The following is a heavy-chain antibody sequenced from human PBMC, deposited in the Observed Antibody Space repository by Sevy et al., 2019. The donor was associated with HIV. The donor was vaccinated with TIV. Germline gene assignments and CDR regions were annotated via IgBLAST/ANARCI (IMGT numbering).Heavy chain of an antibody. CDR1: EFTFSSYG. J-gene: IGHJ6*02. V-gene: IGHV3-30*18. Sequence: GGSLRLSCAASEFTFSSYGMHWVRQAPGKGLEWVAVISYDGSNKYYADSAKGRFTISRDDSKNTLFLQMNSLRAEDTAVYYCSKDRGYSSVGVSRGMDVWGQGTTVTVSS. CDR2: ISYDGSNK. D-gene: IGHD6-19*01. CDR3: SKDRGYSSVGVSRGMDV.